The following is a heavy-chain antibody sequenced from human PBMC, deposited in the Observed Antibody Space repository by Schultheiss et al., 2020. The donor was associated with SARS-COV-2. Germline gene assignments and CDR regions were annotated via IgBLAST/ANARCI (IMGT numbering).Heavy chain of an antibody. D-gene: IGHD3-22*01. V-gene: IGHV3-15*01. CDR1: GFTFSSYS. CDR2: IKSKTDGGTT. CDR3: TTEPYYYDSSGYYRTFDY. J-gene: IGHJ4*02. Sequence: GGSLRLSCAASGFTFSSYSMNWVRQAPGKGLEWVGRIKSKTDGGTTDYAAPVKGRFTISRDDSKNTLYLQMNSLKTEDTAVYYCTTEPYYYDSSGYYRTFDYWGQGTLVTVSS.